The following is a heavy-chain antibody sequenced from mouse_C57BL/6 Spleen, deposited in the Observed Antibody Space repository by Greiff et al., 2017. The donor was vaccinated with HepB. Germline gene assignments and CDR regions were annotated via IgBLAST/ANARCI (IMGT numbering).Heavy chain of an antibody. CDR3: ARRGITTVVAPYAMDY. CDR2: INPSNGGT. CDR1: GYTFTSYW. D-gene: IGHD1-1*01. V-gene: IGHV1-53*01. Sequence: VQLQQPGTELVKPGASVKLSCKASGYTFTSYWMHWVKQRPGQGLEWIGNINPSNGGTNYNEKFKSKATLTVDKSSSTAYMQLSSLTSEDSAVYDCARRGITTVVAPYAMDYWGQGTSVTVSS. J-gene: IGHJ4*01.